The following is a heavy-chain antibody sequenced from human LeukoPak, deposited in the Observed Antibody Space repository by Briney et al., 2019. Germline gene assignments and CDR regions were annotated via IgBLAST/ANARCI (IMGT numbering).Heavy chain of an antibody. CDR3: ARPGRILSDAFDI. D-gene: IGHD1-26*01. J-gene: IGHJ3*02. CDR2: INHSGST. Sequence: SETLSLTCTVSGYSISSGYYWAWIRQPPGKGLEWIGEINHSGSTNYNPSLKSRVTISVDTSKNKFSLKLSSVTAADTAVYYCARPGRILSDAFDIWGQGTMVTVSS. V-gene: IGHV4-38-2*02. CDR1: GYSISSGYY.